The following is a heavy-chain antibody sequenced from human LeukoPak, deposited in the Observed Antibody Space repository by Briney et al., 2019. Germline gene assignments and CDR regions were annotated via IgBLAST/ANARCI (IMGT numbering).Heavy chain of an antibody. CDR2: IRYDGSNK. V-gene: IGHV3-30*02. Sequence: GGSLRLSCAASGFTFSSYGMHWVRQAPGKGLEWVAFIRYDGSNKYYADSVKGRFTISRDNSKNTLYLQMNSLRAEDTAVYYCAKDLRSGMRLFLDYWGQGTLVTVSS. CDR3: AKDLRSGMRLFLDY. J-gene: IGHJ4*02. D-gene: IGHD3-22*01. CDR1: GFTFSSYG.